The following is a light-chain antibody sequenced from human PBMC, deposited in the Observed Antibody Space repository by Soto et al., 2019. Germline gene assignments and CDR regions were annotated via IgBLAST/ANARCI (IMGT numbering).Light chain of an antibody. CDR1: QSVSSN. V-gene: IGKV3-15*01. CDR2: GAS. CDR3: QQYNNWPET. J-gene: IGKJ3*01. Sequence: EIVMTQSPATLSVSPGERATLSCRARQSVSSNLAWYQQKPGQAPRLLIYGASSRATGIPARFSGSGSGTEFTLTISSLQSEDFAVYYCQQYNNWPETFGPGTKVDIK.